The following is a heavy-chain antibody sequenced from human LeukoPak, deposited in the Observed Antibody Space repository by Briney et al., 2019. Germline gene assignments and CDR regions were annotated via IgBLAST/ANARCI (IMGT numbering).Heavy chain of an antibody. CDR1: GYTFTGYY. V-gene: IGHV1-2*02. CDR3: AREPLGYCSGGSCYLVAYYFDY. D-gene: IGHD2-15*01. Sequence: ASVKVSCKASGYTFTGYYMHWVRQAPGQGLEWMGWINPNSGGTNYAQKFQGGVTMTRDTSISTAYMELSRLRSDDTAVYYCAREPLGYCSGGSCYLVAYYFDYWGQGTLVTVSS. J-gene: IGHJ4*02. CDR2: INPNSGGT.